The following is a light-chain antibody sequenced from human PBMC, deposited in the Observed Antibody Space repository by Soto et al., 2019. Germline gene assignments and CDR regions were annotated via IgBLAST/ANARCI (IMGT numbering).Light chain of an antibody. CDR3: SSHRSTSAPHV. V-gene: IGLV2-14*01. CDR1: STDVAYYNY. Sequence: QSVLTQPASVSGSPGQTITISCTGTSTDVAYYNYVAWYQQYPGKAPKLIIYEVSNRPSGVSNRFSGSKSGNTASLTISGLQAEDEADYYCSSHRSTSAPHVFATGTKVTGL. CDR2: EVS. J-gene: IGLJ1*01.